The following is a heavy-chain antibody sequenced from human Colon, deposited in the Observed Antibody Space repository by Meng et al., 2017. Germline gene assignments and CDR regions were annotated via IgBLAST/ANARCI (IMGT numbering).Heavy chain of an antibody. CDR2: IYYSGGT. CDR3: AAAGCSGGSCYSRPLDY. Sequence: QVQLQESGPGRLKPSQTLSLTCTVSGGSLSSGTYYWNWIRQHPGKGLEWIGYIYYSGGTYYNPSLKSRVAILQDTSKNQFSLKLTSVTAADTAVYYCAAAGCSGGSCYSRPLDYWGQGTLVTVSS. D-gene: IGHD2-15*01. V-gene: IGHV4-31*03. J-gene: IGHJ4*02. CDR1: GGSLSSGTYY.